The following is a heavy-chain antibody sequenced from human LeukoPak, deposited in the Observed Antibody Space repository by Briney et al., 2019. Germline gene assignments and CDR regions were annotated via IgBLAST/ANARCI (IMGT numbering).Heavy chain of an antibody. CDR1: GYDFINYG. D-gene: IGHD2-21*01. CDR2: RSIYNGNT. Sequence: ASVKVSCKASGYDFINYGISWVRQAPGQGLERMGWRSIYNGNTDYKLQGRVTMTTDTSTSTAYMEVRSLRSDDTAVYYCARDILYPTISAPFDYWGQGTLVTVSS. CDR3: ARDILYPTISAPFDY. V-gene: IGHV1-18*01. J-gene: IGHJ4*02.